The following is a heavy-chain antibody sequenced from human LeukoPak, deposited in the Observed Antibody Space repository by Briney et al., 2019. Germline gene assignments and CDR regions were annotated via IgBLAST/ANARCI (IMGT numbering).Heavy chain of an antibody. V-gene: IGHV1-2*02. CDR3: ARDSSGYYYTFDY. CDR2: INPNSGGT. Sequence: VKVSCKASGYTFTGYYMHWVRQAPGQGLEWMGWINPNSGGTNYAQKFQGRVTMTRDTSISTAYMELSRLRSEDTAVYYCARDSSGYYYTFDYWGQGTLVTVSS. J-gene: IGHJ4*02. CDR1: GYTFTGYY. D-gene: IGHD3-22*01.